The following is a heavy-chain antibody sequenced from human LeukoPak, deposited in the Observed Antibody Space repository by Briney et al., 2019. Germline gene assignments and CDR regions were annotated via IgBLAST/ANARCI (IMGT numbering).Heavy chain of an antibody. CDR2: IYYSGST. V-gene: IGHV4-59*01. CDR1: GGSISSYY. D-gene: IGHD3-10*01. Sequence: SETLSLTCAVSGGSISSYYWSWIRRPPGKGLEWIGYIYYSGSTNYNPSLKSRVTISVDTSKNQFSLEVNSVTAADTAVYYCARGGIGELLENNFDYWGQGTLVTVSS. J-gene: IGHJ4*02. CDR3: ARGGIGELLENNFDY.